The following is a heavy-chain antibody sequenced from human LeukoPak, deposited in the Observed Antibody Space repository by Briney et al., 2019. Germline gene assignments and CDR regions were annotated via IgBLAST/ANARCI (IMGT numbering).Heavy chain of an antibody. V-gene: IGHV3-48*04. CDR2: IGTSSTTI. CDR3: ASIRINNHYRTLGYYFDY. Sequence: AGGSLRLSCAASGFTFSSYTMIWVRQPPGKGLEWVSNIGTSSTTIYYADSVKGRFTISRDNAKNSLYLQMNSLRAEDTAVYYCASIRINNHYRTLGYYFDYWGQGTLVTVSS. CDR1: GFTFSSYT. D-gene: IGHD4-11*01. J-gene: IGHJ4*02.